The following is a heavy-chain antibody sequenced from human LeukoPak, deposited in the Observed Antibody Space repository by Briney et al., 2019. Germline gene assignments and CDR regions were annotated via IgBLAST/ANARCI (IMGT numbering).Heavy chain of an antibody. D-gene: IGHD6-13*01. J-gene: IGHJ4*02. CDR2: IKQDGSEK. CDR3: ATDLGSSRPNF. CDR1: GFSFSTYW. Sequence: GGSLRLSCAASGFSFSTYWMSWVRQAPGKGLEWVANIKQDGSEKYYVDSAKGRFTISRENAKNSLYLQMNSLTAEDTAVYYCATDLGSSRPNFWGQGILVTVSS. V-gene: IGHV3-7*01.